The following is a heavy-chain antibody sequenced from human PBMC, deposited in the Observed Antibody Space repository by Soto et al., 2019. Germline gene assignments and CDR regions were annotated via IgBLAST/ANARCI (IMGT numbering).Heavy chain of an antibody. CDR2: IIPIFGTA. J-gene: IGHJ6*02. CDR1: GGTFSRYA. V-gene: IGHV1-69*13. Sequence: GASVKVSCKASGGTFSRYAISWVRQAPGQGLEWMGGIIPIFGTANYAQKFQGRVTITADESTSTAYMELSSLRSEDTAVYYCARDSQWLAPYYYYGMDVWGQGTTVTVSS. D-gene: IGHD6-19*01. CDR3: ARDSQWLAPYYYYGMDV.